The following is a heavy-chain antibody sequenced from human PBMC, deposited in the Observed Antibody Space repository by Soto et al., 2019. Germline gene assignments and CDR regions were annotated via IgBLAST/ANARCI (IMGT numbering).Heavy chain of an antibody. Sequence: ELQLAESGGGLVKPGGSLRLSCAASKFTFRNAWMSWVRQAPGKGLEWVGRIKSKTDGGTIDYAAPVKGRFSISRDDSQNTLYLQMNSLKTEDTAVYYCTTAGSSWYYYYGVDVWGQGTTVTVSS. CDR1: KFTFRNAW. CDR2: IKSKTDGGTI. CDR3: TTAGSSWYYYYGVDV. V-gene: IGHV3-15*05. D-gene: IGHD6-6*01. J-gene: IGHJ6*02.